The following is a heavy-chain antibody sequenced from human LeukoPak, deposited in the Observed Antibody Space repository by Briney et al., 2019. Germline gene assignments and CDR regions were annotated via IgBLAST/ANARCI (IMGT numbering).Heavy chain of an antibody. D-gene: IGHD4-11*01. Sequence: ASVKVSCKASGYTFTSYHMHWVRQAPGQGLEWMGWISAYNGNTNYAQKLQGRVTMTTDTSTSTAYMELRRLRSDDTAVYYCASGVYDYRSFAYWGQGTLVTVYS. V-gene: IGHV1-18*04. J-gene: IGHJ4*02. CDR3: ASGVYDYRSFAY. CDR1: GYTFTSYH. CDR2: ISAYNGNT.